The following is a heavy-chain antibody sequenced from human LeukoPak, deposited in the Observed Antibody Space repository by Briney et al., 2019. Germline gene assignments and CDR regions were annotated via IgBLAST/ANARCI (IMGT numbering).Heavy chain of an antibody. D-gene: IGHD2-15*01. V-gene: IGHV3-30*02. CDR2: IRYDGNNK. J-gene: IGHJ4*02. CDR3: AKSGLNRFDY. CDR1: GFTFSNYG. Sequence: GGSLRLSCGASGFTFSNYGMLWVRQAPGKGLDWVAFIRYDGNNKLYADSVKGRFTISRDNSKNTLYLQMNSLRAEDTAVYYCAKSGLNRFDYWGQGTLVTVSS.